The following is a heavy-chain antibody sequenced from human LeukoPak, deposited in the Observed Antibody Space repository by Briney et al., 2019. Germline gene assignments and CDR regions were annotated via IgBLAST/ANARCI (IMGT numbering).Heavy chain of an antibody. CDR1: GGSISRYY. CDR3: ARTAKYYYGSETYYFFDY. J-gene: IGHJ4*02. CDR2: ISYTGST. Sequence: PSETLSLTCTVSGGSISRYYWSWIRQPPGKGLEWIGYISYTGSTTYNSSLKSRVTISLDTSQNQFSLKLTPVTPADTAVYYCARTAKYYYGSETYYFFDYWGQGTLVTVSS. D-gene: IGHD3-10*01. V-gene: IGHV4-59*01.